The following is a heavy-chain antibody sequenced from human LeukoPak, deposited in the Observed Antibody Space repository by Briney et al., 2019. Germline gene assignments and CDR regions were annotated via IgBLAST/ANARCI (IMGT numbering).Heavy chain of an antibody. CDR3: AREKWELLPHDAFDI. CDR2: INSDGSST. D-gene: IGHD1-26*01. V-gene: IGHV3-74*01. CDR1: GFTFSSYW. J-gene: IGHJ3*02. Sequence: PGGSLRLSCAASGFTFSSYWMHWVRQAPGKGLVWVSRINSDGSSTSYADSVKGRFTISRDNAKNTLYLQMNSLRAEDTAVYYCAREKWELLPHDAFDIWGQGTMVTVSS.